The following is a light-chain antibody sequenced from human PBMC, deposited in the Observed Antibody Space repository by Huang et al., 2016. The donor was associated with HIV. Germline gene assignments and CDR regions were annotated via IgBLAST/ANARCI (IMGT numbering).Light chain of an antibody. V-gene: IGKV3-15*01. CDR3: QQYNNWPYT. CDR2: GAS. CDR1: QSISSS. Sequence: EIVMTQSPATLSVSPGERATLSCRASQSISSSLAWYQQKPGQAPRLLLHGASTRATGIPARFSGSGSGTEFTLTISSLQSEDFAVYHCQQYNNWPYTFGQGTNLEIK. J-gene: IGKJ2*01.